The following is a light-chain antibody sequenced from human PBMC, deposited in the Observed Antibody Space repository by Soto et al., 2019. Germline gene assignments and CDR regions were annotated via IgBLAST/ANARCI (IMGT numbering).Light chain of an antibody. Sequence: AIQMIQSPSSLSASVGDRVTITCRASQGIRNDLGWYQQKPGKAPKLLIYAASSLQSGVPSRFSGSGSGTDFTLTISSLQPEDFATYYCLQDYNYPQRTFGQGTKVEIK. CDR3: LQDYNYPQRT. CDR2: AAS. J-gene: IGKJ1*01. V-gene: IGKV1-6*01. CDR1: QGIRND.